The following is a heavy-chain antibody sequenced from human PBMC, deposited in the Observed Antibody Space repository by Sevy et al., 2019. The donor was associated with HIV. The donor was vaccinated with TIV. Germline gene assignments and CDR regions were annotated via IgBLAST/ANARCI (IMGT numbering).Heavy chain of an antibody. J-gene: IGHJ5*02. Sequence: SKTLSLTCNVSGGSISSYYWSWIRQPPGKGLEWIGNIYYSGSTNYNPSLKSRVTISVDTSKNQFSLKLSSVTAADTAVYYCARDHSRSYYDSWFDPWGQGTLVTVSS. CDR3: ARDHSRSYYDSWFDP. CDR2: IYYSGST. D-gene: IGHD1-26*01. CDR1: GGSISSYY. V-gene: IGHV4-59*01.